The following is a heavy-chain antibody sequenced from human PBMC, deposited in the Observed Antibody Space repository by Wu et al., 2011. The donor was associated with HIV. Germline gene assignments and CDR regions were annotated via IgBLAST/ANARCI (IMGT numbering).Heavy chain of an antibody. CDR1: GYTFTSYG. Sequence: QVQLVQTGAEVKKPGASVKVSCKTSGYTFTSYGISWVRQAPGQGLEWMGWISADNGDTNYAQNFQGRVTMTTDTSTSTAYMELRSLRSDDTAVYFCARDPPGYPYFFDYWGQGTLVTVSS. CDR2: ISADNGDT. CDR3: ARDPPGYPYFFDY. D-gene: IGHD5-12*01. V-gene: IGHV1-18*01. J-gene: IGHJ4*02.